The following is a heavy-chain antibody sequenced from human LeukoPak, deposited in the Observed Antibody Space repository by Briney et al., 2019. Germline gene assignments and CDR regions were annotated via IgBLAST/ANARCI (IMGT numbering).Heavy chain of an antibody. Sequence: GGSLRLSCAASGFTFSSYWMSWVRQAPGKGLEWVANIKQDGSEKYYVDSVKGRFTISRDNSKNTLYLQMNSLRAEDTAVYYCAKVARSTLLYYFDYWGQGTLVTVSS. CDR2: IKQDGSEK. CDR3: AKVARSTLLYYFDY. V-gene: IGHV3-7*05. J-gene: IGHJ4*02. CDR1: GFTFSSYW.